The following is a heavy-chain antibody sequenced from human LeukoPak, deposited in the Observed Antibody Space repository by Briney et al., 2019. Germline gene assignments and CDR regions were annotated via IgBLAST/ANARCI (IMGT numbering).Heavy chain of an antibody. J-gene: IGHJ5*02. D-gene: IGHD3-10*01. CDR2: ISSDGTNK. CDR3: ARDRSQEFDP. Sequence: PGRSLRLSCAASGFTFSTYAMIWVRQAPGKGLEWVAVISSDGTNKDYADSVKGRFSISRDNSKNTLYLQMNRLRADDTAVYYCARDRSQEFDPWGQGTLVTVSS. CDR1: GFTFSTYA. V-gene: IGHV3-30*04.